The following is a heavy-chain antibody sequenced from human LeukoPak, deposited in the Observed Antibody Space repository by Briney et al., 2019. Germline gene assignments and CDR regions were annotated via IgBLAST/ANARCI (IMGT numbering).Heavy chain of an antibody. D-gene: IGHD5-12*01. V-gene: IGHV3-23*01. Sequence: GGSLRLSCAASGFTFSSYAMSWVRQAPGKGLEWVSAISCSGGSTYYADAVKGRFTISRDNSKNTLYLQMNSLRAQDTAVYYCAKVGCYDRIINFYGLDVWGQGTTVTVSS. J-gene: IGHJ6*02. CDR2: ISCSGGST. CDR1: GFTFSSYA. CDR3: AKVGCYDRIINFYGLDV.